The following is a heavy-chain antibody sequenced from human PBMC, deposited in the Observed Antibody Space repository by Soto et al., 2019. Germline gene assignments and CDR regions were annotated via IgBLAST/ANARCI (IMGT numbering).Heavy chain of an antibody. CDR2: IIPIFGTA. J-gene: IGHJ4*02. Sequence: GASVKVSCKASGGTFSSYAISWVRQAPGQGLEWMGGIIPIFGTANYAQKFQGRVTITADESTSTAYMELSSLRSEDTAVYYCAVITRSTYYYDSALNWGQGTLVTVSS. D-gene: IGHD3-22*01. V-gene: IGHV1-69*13. CDR1: GGTFSSYA. CDR3: AVITRSTYYYDSALN.